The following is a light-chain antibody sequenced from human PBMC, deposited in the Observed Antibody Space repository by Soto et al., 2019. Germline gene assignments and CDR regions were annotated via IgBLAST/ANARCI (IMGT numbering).Light chain of an antibody. Sequence: QSVLTQPRSVSGSPGQSVTISCSGTSTNVYFYNYVSWYQQHPGKVPKLIIYDVTKRPSGVPERFSGSKSGDTASLTISGLQADDEADYYCCSYAGSYTVFIGGGTKVTVL. V-gene: IGLV2-11*01. J-gene: IGLJ2*01. CDR3: CSYAGSYTVF. CDR2: DVT. CDR1: STNVYFYNY.